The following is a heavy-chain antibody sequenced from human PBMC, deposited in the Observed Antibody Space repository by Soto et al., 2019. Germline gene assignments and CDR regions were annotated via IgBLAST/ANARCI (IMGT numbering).Heavy chain of an antibody. Sequence: PSVKCSGYVAGYTLGELSRHWVRQSPGKGLEWMGGFDPEDGETIYGQKFQGRVTMTEDTSTDTAYMELSSLRSEDTAVYYCATDSGRRAGGDAFDPWGQGTMVTVSS. CDR1: GYTLGELS. V-gene: IGHV1-24*01. CDR3: ATDSGRRAGGDAFDP. J-gene: IGHJ3*01. D-gene: IGHD1-26*01. CDR2: FDPEDGET.